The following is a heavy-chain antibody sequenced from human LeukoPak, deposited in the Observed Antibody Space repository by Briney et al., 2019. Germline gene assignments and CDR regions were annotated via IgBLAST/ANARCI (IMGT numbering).Heavy chain of an antibody. CDR1: GFTFDDYA. CDR2: ISWNSGSI. V-gene: IGHV3-9*01. CDR3: AKDMYYDFWSGYSFDY. Sequence: GGSLRLSCAASGFTFDDYAMHWVRQAPGKGLEWASGISWNSGSIGYADSVRGRFTISRDNAKNSLYLQMNSLRAEDTALYYCAKDMYYDFWSGYSFDYWGQGTLVTVSS. J-gene: IGHJ4*02. D-gene: IGHD3-3*01.